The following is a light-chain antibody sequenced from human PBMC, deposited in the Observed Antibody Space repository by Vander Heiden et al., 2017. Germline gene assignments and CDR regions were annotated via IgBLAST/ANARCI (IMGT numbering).Light chain of an antibody. V-gene: IGKV3-15*01. J-gene: IGKJ1*01. Sequence: EIVMTQSPATLSVSPGERATLSCRASQSVSSNLAWYQQKPGQAPRRLSYGASTRATGIPARFSGSGSGTEFTLTISSLQSEDFAVYYCQQYNNWPRTFGQGTKVESK. CDR1: QSVSSN. CDR2: GAS. CDR3: QQYNNWPRT.